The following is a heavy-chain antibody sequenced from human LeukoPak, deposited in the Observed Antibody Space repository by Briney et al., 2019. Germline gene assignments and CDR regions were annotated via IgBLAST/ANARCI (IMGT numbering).Heavy chain of an antibody. CDR1: GGSISSTSYY. D-gene: IGHD3-9*01. CDR2: IYHSGST. CDR3: ARANLLRYFD. J-gene: IGHJ4*02. Sequence: SETLSLTCSVSGGSISSTSYYWGWIRQPPGKGLEWIGSIYHSGSTNYNPSLKSRVTISVDTSKNQFSLKLSSVTAADTAVYYCARANLLRYFDWGQGTLVTVSS. V-gene: IGHV4-39*07.